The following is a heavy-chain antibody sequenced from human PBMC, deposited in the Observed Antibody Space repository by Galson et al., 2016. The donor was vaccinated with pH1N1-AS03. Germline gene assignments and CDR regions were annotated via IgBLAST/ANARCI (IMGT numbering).Heavy chain of an antibody. V-gene: IGHV5-10-1*01. D-gene: IGHD1-26*01. CDR3: ATGHYYSGLYRDAFDT. CDR1: GYPFTSYW. J-gene: IGHJ3*02. Sequence: QSGAEVKKPGESLRISCKGSGYPFTSYWINWVRQMPGKGLEWIGRIDPSDSYINYSPAFEGRVTISSDQSTTTAYLQWNDLKSADTAVYFCATGHYYSGLYRDAFDTWGQGTRVTVSS. CDR2: IDPSDSYI.